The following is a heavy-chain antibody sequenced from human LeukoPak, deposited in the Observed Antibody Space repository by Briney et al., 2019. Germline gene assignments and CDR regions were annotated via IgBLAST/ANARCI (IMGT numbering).Heavy chain of an antibody. D-gene: IGHD3-3*01. V-gene: IGHV4-59*01. Sequence: SETLTLTCTVSGGSISSYYWSWIRQPPGKGLEWIGYIYYSGSTNYNPSLKSRVTISVDTSKNQFSLKLGSVTAADTAVYYCARGVDYDFWSGYYIGYYYYYMDAWGKGTTVTVSS. CDR1: GGSISSYY. J-gene: IGHJ6*03. CDR3: ARGVDYDFWSGYYIGYYYYYMDA. CDR2: IYYSGST.